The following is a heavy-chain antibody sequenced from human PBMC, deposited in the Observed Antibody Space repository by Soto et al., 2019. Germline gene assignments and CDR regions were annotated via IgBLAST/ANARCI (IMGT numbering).Heavy chain of an antibody. Sequence: ASVKVSCKASGYTFTGYYMHWVRQAPGQGLEWMGWINPNSGGTNYAQKFQGRVTMTRDTSISTAYMELSRLRSDDTAVYYCARRLPTVTTPRYYYYYGMDVWGQGTTVTVSS. CDR3: ARRLPTVTTPRYYYYYGMDV. CDR2: INPNSGGT. D-gene: IGHD4-17*01. CDR1: GYTFTGYY. V-gene: IGHV1-2*02. J-gene: IGHJ6*02.